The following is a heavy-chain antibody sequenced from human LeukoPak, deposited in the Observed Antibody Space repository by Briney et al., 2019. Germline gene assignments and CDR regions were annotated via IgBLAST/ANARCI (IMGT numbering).Heavy chain of an antibody. J-gene: IGHJ4*02. CDR2: ISYDGSNK. V-gene: IGHV3-30-3*01. CDR3: AKGVSIAVAGSFDY. D-gene: IGHD6-19*01. CDR1: GFTFSSYT. Sequence: GGSLRLSCAASGFTFSSYTMHWVRQAPGKGLEWVAVISYDGSNKYYADSVKGRFTISRDNSKNTLYLQMNSLRAEDTAVYYCAKGVSIAVAGSFDYWGQGTLVTVSS.